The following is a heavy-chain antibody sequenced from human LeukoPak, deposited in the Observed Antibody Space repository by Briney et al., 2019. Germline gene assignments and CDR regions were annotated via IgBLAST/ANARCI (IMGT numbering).Heavy chain of an antibody. J-gene: IGHJ4*02. D-gene: IGHD6-19*01. Sequence: PGVSLRLSCAASGFSFDDYDMHWVRQAPAKGLEWVSGIGWNGGGIVYADSVKGRFTISRDNAKNSLYLQMKSLGAEDTALYYCVKLTEAGFVDSWGQGTLVTVSS. V-gene: IGHV3-9*01. CDR3: VKLTEAGFVDS. CDR1: GFSFDDYD. CDR2: IGWNGGGI.